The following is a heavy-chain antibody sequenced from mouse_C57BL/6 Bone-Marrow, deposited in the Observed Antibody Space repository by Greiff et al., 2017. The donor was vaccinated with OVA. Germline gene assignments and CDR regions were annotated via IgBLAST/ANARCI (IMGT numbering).Heavy chain of an antibody. Sequence: VQLQQSGAELARPGASVKLSCKASGYTFTSYGISWVKQRTGQGLEWIGEIYPRSGNTYYNEKFKGKATLTADKSSITAYMELRSLTSEYSAVYFCARRDYGSSAWFAYWGQGTLVTVSA. J-gene: IGHJ3*01. CDR3: ARRDYGSSAWFAY. V-gene: IGHV1-81*01. CDR1: GYTFTSYG. D-gene: IGHD1-1*01. CDR2: IYPRSGNT.